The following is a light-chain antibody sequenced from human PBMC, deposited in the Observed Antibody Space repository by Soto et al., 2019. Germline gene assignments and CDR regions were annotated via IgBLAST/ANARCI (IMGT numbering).Light chain of an antibody. J-gene: IGKJ5*01. CDR3: QHRATSIT. V-gene: IGKV3-11*01. CDR2: DAS. CDR1: QTVSSY. Sequence: IVLTQSPATLSLWPGETAVLSCRASQTVSSYLSWYQHKPGQAPRLLIYDASNRAPGIPARFSGSGSGTDFTLSISSLEPEDFAVYYCQHRATSITFGQGTRLE.